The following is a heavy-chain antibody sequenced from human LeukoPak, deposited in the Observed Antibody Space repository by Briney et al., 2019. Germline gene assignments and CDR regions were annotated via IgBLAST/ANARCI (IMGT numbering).Heavy chain of an antibody. D-gene: IGHD3-22*01. CDR2: IIPIFGTA. Sequence: SVKVSCKATGGTFSSYAISWVRQAPGQGLEWMGGIIPIFGTANYAQKFQGRVTVTTDESTSTAYMELSSLRSEDTAVYYCARDLSGDSNYWGQGTLVTVSS. J-gene: IGHJ4*02. CDR3: ARDLSGDSNY. V-gene: IGHV1-69*05. CDR1: GGTFSSYA.